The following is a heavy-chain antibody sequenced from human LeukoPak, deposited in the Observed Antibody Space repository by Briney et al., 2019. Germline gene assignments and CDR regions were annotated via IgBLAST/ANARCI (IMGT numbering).Heavy chain of an antibody. Sequence: PSGTLSLTCAVSGVSITSATWWSWVRQPPGRGLEWIGEIYHSGSTNYNPSLESRVTISLDKSQNQFSLKLSSMTAADTAVYYCARRGPEGATFDYWGQGTLVTVSS. V-gene: IGHV4-4*02. CDR1: GVSITSATW. CDR3: ARRGPEGATFDY. J-gene: IGHJ4*02. D-gene: IGHD1-26*01. CDR2: IYHSGST.